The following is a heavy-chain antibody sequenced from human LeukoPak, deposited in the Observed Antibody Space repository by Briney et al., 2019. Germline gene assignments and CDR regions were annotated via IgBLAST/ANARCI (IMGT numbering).Heavy chain of an antibody. CDR2: IYYSGST. CDR1: RGSISSSGYS. Sequence: SETLSLTCTVSRGSISSSGYSWGWIRQPPGKGLEWIGTIYYSGSTYYNSSLESRVTMSVDTSKNQFSLKLSSVTAADTVLYYSARLVRGSQVFDNWGNGTLVTVSS. J-gene: IGHJ4*01. D-gene: IGHD3-16*01. V-gene: IGHV4-39*01. CDR3: ARLVRGSQVFDN.